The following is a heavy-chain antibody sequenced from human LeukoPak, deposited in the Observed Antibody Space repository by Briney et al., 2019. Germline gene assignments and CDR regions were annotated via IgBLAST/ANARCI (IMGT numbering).Heavy chain of an antibody. V-gene: IGHV1-2*02. Sequence: ASVKVSCKTSGYTFSSYGISWVRQAPGQGLEWMGWINPNSGGTNYAQKFQGRVTMTRDTSISTAYMELSRLRSEDTAVYYCARVPPVTFGGVIGENFDYWGQGTLVTVSS. J-gene: IGHJ4*02. CDR3: ARVPPVTFGGVIGENFDY. CDR1: GYTFSSYG. D-gene: IGHD3-16*02. CDR2: INPNSGGT.